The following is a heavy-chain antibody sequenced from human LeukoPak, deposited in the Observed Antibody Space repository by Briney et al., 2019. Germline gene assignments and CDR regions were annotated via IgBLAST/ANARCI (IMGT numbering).Heavy chain of an antibody. V-gene: IGHV4-59*01. CDR3: ARAVHYSGTSDQYTGGWYYFDF. J-gene: IGHJ4*02. D-gene: IGHD2-15*01. Sequence: KPSETLSLTCNVFGDSMNNYYWSWIRQHPGKGLEWNGNINDCGSTNSNPTFKRRATISVEKSRKHLFLDLGSLAAADTAVYYCARAVHYSGTSDQYTGGWYYFDFWGQGTLVTVSS. CDR2: INDCGST. CDR1: GDSMNNYY.